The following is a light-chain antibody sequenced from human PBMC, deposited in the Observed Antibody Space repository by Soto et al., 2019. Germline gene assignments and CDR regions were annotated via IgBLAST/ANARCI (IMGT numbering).Light chain of an antibody. CDR2: GNX. CDR3: QSYDSSLSGWV. V-gene: IGLV1-40*01. J-gene: IGLJ3*02. CDR1: SSNIGAGYD. Sequence: QSVLTQPPSVSGAPGQRVTISCTGSSSNIGAGYDVHWYQQLPGTAPKLLIYGNXNRXXXXXXRXXGSKSGTSASLAITGLRAXDEADYYCQSYDSSLSGWVFGGGTKLTVL.